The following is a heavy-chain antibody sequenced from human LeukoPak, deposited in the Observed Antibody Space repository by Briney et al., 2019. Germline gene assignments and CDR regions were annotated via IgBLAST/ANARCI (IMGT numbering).Heavy chain of an antibody. J-gene: IGHJ4*02. CDR2: IKQDGSEK. CDR1: GFTFSSYA. D-gene: IGHD3-10*01. CDR3: ARDFGYYGSGSYCPFDY. V-gene: IGHV3-7*01. Sequence: GGSLRLSCAASGFTFSSYAMSWVRQAPGKGLEWVANIKQDGSEKYYVDSVKGRFTISRDNAKNSLYLQMNSLRAEDTAVYYCARDFGYYGSGSYCPFDYWGQGTLVTVSS.